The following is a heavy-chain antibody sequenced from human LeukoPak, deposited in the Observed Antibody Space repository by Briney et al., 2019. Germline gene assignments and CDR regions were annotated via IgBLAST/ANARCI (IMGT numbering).Heavy chain of an antibody. V-gene: IGHV4-30-4*01. CDR2: IYYSGST. CDR1: GGSISSGDYY. J-gene: IGHJ4*02. CDR3: ASRYYYDSSGYYYGPDY. D-gene: IGHD3-22*01. Sequence: SETLSLTCTVSGGSISSGDYYWSWIRQPPGKGLEWIGYIYYSGSTYYNPSLKSRVTISVDTSKNQFSLKLSSVTAADTAVYYCASRYYYDSSGYYYGPDYWGQGTLVTVSS.